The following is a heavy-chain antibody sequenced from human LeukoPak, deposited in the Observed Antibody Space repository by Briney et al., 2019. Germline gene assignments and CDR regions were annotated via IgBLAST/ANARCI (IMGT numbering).Heavy chain of an antibody. CDR1: GFTYSRYW. CDR2: IKGDENYT. V-gene: IGHV3-74*01. J-gene: IGHJ4*02. Sequence: GGSLRLSCAASGFTYSRYWMHWVRQVPGKGLVWVARIKGDENYTFYADSVKGRFTISRDNAKNTLYLQMNSLRAEDTAVYYCASQADSAYGDYNWGQGTLVTVSS. CDR3: ASQADSAYGDYN. D-gene: IGHD4-17*01.